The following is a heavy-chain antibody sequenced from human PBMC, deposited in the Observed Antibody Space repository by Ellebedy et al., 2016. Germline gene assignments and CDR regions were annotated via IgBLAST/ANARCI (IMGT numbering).Heavy chain of an antibody. Sequence: GGSLRLSCAASGFTFNTYAMAWVRRAPGKGLEWVSSISTSTNYIYYADSVKGRFTISRDNAKNSLFLQMNSLRAEDTAVYYCARVGDYSRSWRNYYFYGMDVWGQGTTVTVSS. CDR3: ARVGDYSRSWRNYYFYGMDV. D-gene: IGHD6-6*01. CDR1: GFTFNTYA. V-gene: IGHV3-21*01. J-gene: IGHJ6*02. CDR2: ISTSTNYI.